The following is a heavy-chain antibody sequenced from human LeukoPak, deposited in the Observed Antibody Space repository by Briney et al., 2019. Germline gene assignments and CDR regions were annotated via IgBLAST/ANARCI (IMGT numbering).Heavy chain of an antibody. D-gene: IGHD2-15*01. CDR2: INHSGST. CDR3: ARGHNIVVVVAATSAFDI. V-gene: IGHV4-61*08. Sequence: PSQTLSLTCTVSGGSISCGDYYWSWIRQPPGKGLEWIGEINHSGSTNYNPSLKSRVTISVDTSKNQFSLKLSSVTAADTAVYYCARGHNIVVVVAATSAFDIWGQGTMVTVSS. J-gene: IGHJ3*02. CDR1: GGSISCGDYY.